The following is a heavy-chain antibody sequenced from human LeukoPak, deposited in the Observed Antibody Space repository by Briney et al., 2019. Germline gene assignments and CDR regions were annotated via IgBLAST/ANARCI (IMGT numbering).Heavy chain of an antibody. CDR3: AKDLYYYGSDY. CDR2: ISGSGSTT. J-gene: IGHJ4*02. Sequence: GGSLRLSCAASGFTFSSYAMSWVRQAPGKGLEWVSVISGSGSTTYYADSVKGRFTASRDNSKNTLYLQMNSLRAEDTALYYCAKDLYYYGSDYWGQGTLVTVSS. V-gene: IGHV3-23*01. D-gene: IGHD3-10*01. CDR1: GFTFSSYA.